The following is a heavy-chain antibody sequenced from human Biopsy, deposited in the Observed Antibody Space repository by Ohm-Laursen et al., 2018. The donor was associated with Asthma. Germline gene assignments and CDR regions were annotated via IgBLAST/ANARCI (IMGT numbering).Heavy chain of an antibody. CDR3: ARGYSGSDRIVYYYSGLEV. Sequence: GSSVNASCNASGDSFSNYAISWVRQAPGQGLEWMGGLIPVLGTPDHAQMFEGRVTITADESTSTAYMELSSLSSEDTAVYYCARGYSGSDRIVYYYSGLEVWGQGTTVTVSS. CDR1: GDSFSNYA. CDR2: LIPVLGTP. J-gene: IGHJ6*02. V-gene: IGHV1-69*01. D-gene: IGHD5-12*01.